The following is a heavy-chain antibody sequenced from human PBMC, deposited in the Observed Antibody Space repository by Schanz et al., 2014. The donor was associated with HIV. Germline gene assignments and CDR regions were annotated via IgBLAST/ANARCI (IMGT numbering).Heavy chain of an antibody. Sequence: QVQLVESGGGVVQPGRSLRLSCAASRFTFSNYGMHWVRQAPGKGLEWEAVISYDGSNKYYADSVKGRFIISRDNSKNTLYLQMNSLRAEDTAVYYCARGGIWEWDQPDFDYWGQGTLVTVS. V-gene: IGHV3-30*03. J-gene: IGHJ4*02. D-gene: IGHD2-15*01. CDR3: ARGGIWEWDQPDFDY. CDR1: RFTFSNYG. CDR2: ISYDGSNK.